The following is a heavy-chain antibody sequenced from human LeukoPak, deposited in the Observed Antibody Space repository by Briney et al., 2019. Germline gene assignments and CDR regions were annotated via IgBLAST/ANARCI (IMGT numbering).Heavy chain of an antibody. J-gene: IGHJ3*02. CDR1: GGSISSYY. CDR3: ARSGYDYVWGSYRYNAFDI. D-gene: IGHD3-16*02. CDR2: IYYSGST. V-gene: IGHV4-59*01. Sequence: PSGTLSLTCTVSGGSISSYYWSWIRQPPGKGLEWIGYIYYSGSTNYNPSLKSRVTISVDTSKNQFPPKLSSVAAADTAVYYCARSGYDYVWGSYRYNAFDIWGQGTMVTVSS.